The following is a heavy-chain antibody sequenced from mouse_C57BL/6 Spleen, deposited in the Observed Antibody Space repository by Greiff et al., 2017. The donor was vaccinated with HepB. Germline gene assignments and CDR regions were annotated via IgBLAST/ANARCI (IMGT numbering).Heavy chain of an antibody. V-gene: IGHV5-16*01. Sequence: DVHLVESEGGLVQPGSSMKLSCTASGFTFSDYYMAWVRQVPEKGLEWVANINYDGSSTYYLDSLKSRFIISRDNAKNILYLQMSSLKSEVTATYYCARDPYGSRGWYFDVWGTGTTVTVSS. CDR1: GFTFSDYY. J-gene: IGHJ1*03. CDR2: INYDGSST. D-gene: IGHD1-1*01. CDR3: ARDPYGSRGWYFDV.